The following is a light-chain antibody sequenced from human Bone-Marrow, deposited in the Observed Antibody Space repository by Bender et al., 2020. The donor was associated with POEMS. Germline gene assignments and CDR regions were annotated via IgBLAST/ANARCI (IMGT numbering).Light chain of an antibody. CDR2: ATD. V-gene: IGLV7-43*01. CDR3: LLYFTDEYNV. CDR1: TGTVISGNY. J-gene: IGLJ7*01. Sequence: QAVVTQEPSLTVSPGGTVTLTCASSTGTVISGNYANWFQQKPGQPPRPLIYATDKKHSWTPDRFSGSLLGGKAALTVSRVQPEDEADYYCLLYFTDEYNVFGGGTQLTVL.